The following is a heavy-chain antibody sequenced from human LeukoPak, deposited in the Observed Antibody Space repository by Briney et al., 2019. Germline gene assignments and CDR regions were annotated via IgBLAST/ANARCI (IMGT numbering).Heavy chain of an antibody. CDR1: GGSFSGYY. D-gene: IGHD2-2*01. CDR3: ARGHQKGYCYGMDV. V-gene: IGHV4-34*01. J-gene: IGHJ6*02. CDR2: INHSGST. Sequence: PSETLSLTCAVYGGSFSGYYWSWIRQPPGKGLEWIGEINHSGSTNYNPSLKSRVTISVDTSKNQFSLKLSSVTAADTAVYYCARGHQKGYCYGMDVWGQGTTVTVSS.